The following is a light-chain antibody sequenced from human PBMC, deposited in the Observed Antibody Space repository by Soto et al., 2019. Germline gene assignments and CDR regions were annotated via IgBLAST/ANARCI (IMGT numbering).Light chain of an antibody. CDR3: QQSYSTLIT. CDR2: KAS. J-gene: IGKJ5*01. V-gene: IGKV1-5*03. Sequence: DIQMTQSPSTLSASVGDRVTITCRASQSISSWLAWYQQKPGKAPKLLIYKASSLESGVPSRFSGSGSGTEFTLTISSLQPEDFATYYCQQSYSTLITFGQGTRLEI. CDR1: QSISSW.